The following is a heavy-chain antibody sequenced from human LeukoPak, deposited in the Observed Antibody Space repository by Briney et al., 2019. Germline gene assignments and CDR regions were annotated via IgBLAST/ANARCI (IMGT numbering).Heavy chain of an antibody. J-gene: IGHJ3*02. V-gene: IGHV3-21*01. CDR1: GFTFSSYS. CDR2: ISSSSSYI. Sequence: GGSLRLSCAAPGFTFSSYSMNWVRQAPGKGLEWVSSISSSSSYIYYADSAKGRFTISRDNAKNSLYLQMNSLRAEDTAVYYCARAGYDILTGYSTDAFDIWGQGTMVTVSS. CDR3: ARAGYDILTGYSTDAFDI. D-gene: IGHD3-9*01.